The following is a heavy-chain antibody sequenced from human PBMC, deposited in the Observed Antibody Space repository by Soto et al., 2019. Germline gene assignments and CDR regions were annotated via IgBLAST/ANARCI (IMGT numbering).Heavy chain of an antibody. V-gene: IGHV5-51*01. CDR2: INPGDSDT. J-gene: IGHJ5*02. CDR3: ARGYCTTNICDPWFDP. D-gene: IGHD2-8*01. CDR1: GYSFTSYW. Sequence: GESLKISCTGVGYSFTSYWIGWVRQMPGKGLEWMGIINPGDSDTRYSPSFQGQVTISADKSISTVYLQWSSLKASDTAMYYCARGYCTTNICDPWFDPWGQGTLVTVSS.